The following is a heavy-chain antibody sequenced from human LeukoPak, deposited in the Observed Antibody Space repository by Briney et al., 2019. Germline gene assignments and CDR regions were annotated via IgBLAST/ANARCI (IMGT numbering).Heavy chain of an antibody. Sequence: GGSLRLSCAASGFSFSSYEMIWVRQAPGKGLEWISYISSSGGNIYYADSVKGRFTISRDNAKNSLYLQMNSLRAEDTAVYYCARDLIAAGSEGSGYWGQGTLVTVSS. CDR1: GFSFSSYE. D-gene: IGHD6-13*01. CDR3: ARDLIAAGSEGSGY. V-gene: IGHV3-48*03. J-gene: IGHJ4*02. CDR2: ISSSGGNI.